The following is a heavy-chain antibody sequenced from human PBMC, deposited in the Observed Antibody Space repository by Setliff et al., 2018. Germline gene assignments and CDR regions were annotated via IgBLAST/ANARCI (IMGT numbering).Heavy chain of an antibody. CDR2: INHSGST. CDR3: ARRETYYNFWSGYYAY. V-gene: IGHV4-34*01. CDR1: GGSFSGYY. D-gene: IGHD3-3*01. Sequence: PSETLSLTCTVSGGSFSGYYWSWLRQPPGKGLEWIGEINHSGSTNYNPSLKSRVTISVDTSKNQFSLKLSPVTAADTAVYYCARRETYYNFWSGYYAYWGQGTLVTVSS. J-gene: IGHJ4*02.